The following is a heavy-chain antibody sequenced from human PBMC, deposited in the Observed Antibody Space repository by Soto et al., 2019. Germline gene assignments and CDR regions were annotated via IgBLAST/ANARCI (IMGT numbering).Heavy chain of an antibody. CDR2: IYHSGST. CDR1: GGSVSSSNW. J-gene: IGHJ5*02. V-gene: IGHV4-4*02. D-gene: IGHD3-22*01. CDR3: ARGNYYDSTGYYWFDP. Sequence: SVTLSLTCDVSGGSVSSSNWWSWVRQPPGKGLEWIGEIYHSGSTNYNPSLKSRVTISVDKSKNQFSLKLSSVTAADTAVYYCARGNYYDSTGYYWFDPWGQGTLVTVS.